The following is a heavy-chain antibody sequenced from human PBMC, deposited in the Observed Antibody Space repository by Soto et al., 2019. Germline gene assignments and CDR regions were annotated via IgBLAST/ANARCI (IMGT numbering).Heavy chain of an antibody. CDR2: IYPGDSDI. J-gene: IGHJ4*02. V-gene: IGHV5-51*01. D-gene: IGHD2-15*01. CDR3: ARRADRWHAVVY. Sequence: PGESLKISCKGSGYSFTSYWIGWVRQMPGKGLEWMGIIYPGDSDIRYSPSFQGQVTMSVDRSIGTAFLQWSSLKASDTATYYCARRADRWHAVVYWGQGTLVTVS. CDR1: GYSFTSYW.